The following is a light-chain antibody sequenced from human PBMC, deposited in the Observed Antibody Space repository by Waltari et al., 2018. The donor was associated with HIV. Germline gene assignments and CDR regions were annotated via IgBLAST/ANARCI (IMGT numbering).Light chain of an antibody. V-gene: IGLV3-10*01. CDR2: EDN. CDR3: YSTYSSGVSGV. Sequence: SYELTQPPSVSVSPGQTARITCSGDALPQKYVYWYQQKSGQAPVLVIYEDNKRPAGISETFSGSSTGTVATLTITGAQVEHEADYYCYSTYSSGVSGVFGGGTKLTVL. CDR1: ALPQKY. J-gene: IGLJ3*02.